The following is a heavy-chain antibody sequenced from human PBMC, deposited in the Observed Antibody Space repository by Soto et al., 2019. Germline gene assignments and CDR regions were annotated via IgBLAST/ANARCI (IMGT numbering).Heavy chain of an antibody. CDR2: MTDSGGSA. CDR3: AKDYFKYAGGPGTFDI. D-gene: IGHD2-8*01. J-gene: IGHJ3*02. CDR1: GFTFSSYA. Sequence: GGSLRLSCAASGFTFSSYAMSWVRQAPGRGLEWVSGMTDSGGSAYYADSVKGRFTISRDNSKNTVYLQMNSLRVEDTAVYYCAKDYFKYAGGPGTFDIWGQGTMVTVSS. V-gene: IGHV3-23*01.